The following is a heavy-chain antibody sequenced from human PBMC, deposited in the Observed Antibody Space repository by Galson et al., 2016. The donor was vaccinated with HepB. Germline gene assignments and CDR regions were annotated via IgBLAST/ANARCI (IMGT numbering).Heavy chain of an antibody. D-gene: IGHD6-13*01. J-gene: IGHJ4*02. CDR2: ISNDGNIK. V-gene: IGHV3-30*06. CDR3: ARATDSSWHNFDY. Sequence: SLRLSCAGSGFTFSTYVMHWVRQAPGKGPQWVTVISNDGNIKTYADSVKGRFTISRDNFRNTVFLQMNSLGPEDTAVYYCARATDSSWHNFDYWGQGTLVAVSS. CDR1: GFTFSTYV.